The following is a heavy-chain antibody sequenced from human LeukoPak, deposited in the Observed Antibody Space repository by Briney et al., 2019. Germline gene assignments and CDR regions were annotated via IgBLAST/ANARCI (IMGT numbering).Heavy chain of an antibody. V-gene: IGHV3-48*04. Sequence: PGGPLRLSCAASGFTFSAYSMNWVRQAPGKGLEWVSYISGSRATIKNADSVEGRFTISRDNAKNSLYLQMNSLRAEDTAVYYCARESWDYSSSSGGYYFDYWGQGTLVTVSS. J-gene: IGHJ4*02. CDR2: ISGSRATI. D-gene: IGHD6-6*01. CDR3: ARESWDYSSSSGGYYFDY. CDR1: GFTFSAYS.